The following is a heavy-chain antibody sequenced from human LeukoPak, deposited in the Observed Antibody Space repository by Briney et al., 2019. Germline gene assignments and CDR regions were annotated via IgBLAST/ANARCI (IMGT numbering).Heavy chain of an antibody. CDR3: ARGSGSGPGYFDY. CDR1: GFTFSSYS. J-gene: IGHJ4*02. V-gene: IGHV3-48*01. Sequence: GGSLRLSCAASGFTFSSYSMNWVRQAPGKGLEWVSYISSSSSTIYYADSVKGRFTISRDNAKNSLYLQMNSLRAEDTAVYYCARGSGSGPGYFDYWGQGTLVTVSS. D-gene: IGHD1-26*01. CDR2: ISSSSSTI.